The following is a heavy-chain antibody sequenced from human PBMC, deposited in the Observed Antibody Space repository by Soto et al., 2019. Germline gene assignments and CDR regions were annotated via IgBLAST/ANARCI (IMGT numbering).Heavy chain of an antibody. J-gene: IGHJ4*02. D-gene: IGHD6-6*01. CDR2: INHSGST. Sequence: QVQLQQWGAGLLQTSETLSLTCAVYGGSFNTYYWSWIRQPPGKGLEWIGEINHSGSTNYNPSLKTRVTISADTSTHHFSLRLSYVTAADTAVYYCAALYRPAPYLDYWGQGPLLTVSS. V-gene: IGHV4-34*01. CDR1: GGSFNTYY. CDR3: AALYRPAPYLDY.